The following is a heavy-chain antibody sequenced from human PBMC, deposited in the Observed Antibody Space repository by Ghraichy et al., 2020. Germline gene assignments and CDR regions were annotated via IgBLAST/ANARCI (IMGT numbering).Heavy chain of an antibody. CDR3: ARARGSLDGVAGIDY. D-gene: IGHD6-19*01. J-gene: IGHJ4*02. Sequence: SVKVSCKASGGTFSSYAISWVRQAPGQGLEWMGGIIPIFGTANYAQKFQGRVTITADESTSTAYMELSSLRSEDTAVYYCARARGSLDGVAGIDYWGQGTLVTVSS. CDR1: GGTFSSYA. CDR2: IIPIFGTA. V-gene: IGHV1-69*13.